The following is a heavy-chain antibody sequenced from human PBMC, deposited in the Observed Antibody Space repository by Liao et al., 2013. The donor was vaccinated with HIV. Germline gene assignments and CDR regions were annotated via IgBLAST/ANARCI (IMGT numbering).Heavy chain of an antibody. J-gene: IGHJ3*02. D-gene: IGHD3-3*01. Sequence: QVQLQESGPGLVKPSETLSLTCTVSGDSISNDYWGWIRQSPGKGLEWIGHISHSGFTNNNPSLKSRVTISIDLSNNEFSLDLSSVTAADTAVYYCGRGRWLTIFGVVPPEDDAFDIWGQGAMVTVSS. CDR1: GDSISNDY. CDR2: ISHSGFT. V-gene: IGHV4-59*01. CDR3: GRGRWLTIFGVVPPEDDAFDI.